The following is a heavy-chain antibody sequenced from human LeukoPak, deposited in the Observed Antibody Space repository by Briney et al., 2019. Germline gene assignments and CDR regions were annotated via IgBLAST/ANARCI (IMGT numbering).Heavy chain of an antibody. CDR2: IYYSGTT. D-gene: IGHD5-12*01. CDR3: ARQFHGSGYVDDL. Sequence: PSETLSLTCRVSGGSLSSSSYYWGWIRRRPGKGLEWIAGIYYSGTTHYNPSLKSRVTMSVDTSKNQFSLKLSAVTAADTAVYYCARQFHGSGYVDDLWGQGTLVTVSS. J-gene: IGHJ5*02. V-gene: IGHV4-39*01. CDR1: GGSLSSSSYY.